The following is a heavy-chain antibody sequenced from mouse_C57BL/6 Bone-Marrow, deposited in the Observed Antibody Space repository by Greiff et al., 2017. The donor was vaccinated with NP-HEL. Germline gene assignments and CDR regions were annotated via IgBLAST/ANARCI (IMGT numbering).Heavy chain of an antibody. CDR2: INPGSGGT. D-gene: IGHD2-3*01. J-gene: IGHJ2*01. Sequence: VQLQQSGAELVRPGTSVKVSCKASGYAFTNYLIEWVKQRPGQGLEWIGVINPGSGGTNYNEKFKGKATLTADKSSSTAYMQISILTSEDSAVYFCARSWDGYYGGVWGQGTTLTVSS. CDR3: ARSWDGYYGGV. CDR1: GYAFTNYL. V-gene: IGHV1-54*01.